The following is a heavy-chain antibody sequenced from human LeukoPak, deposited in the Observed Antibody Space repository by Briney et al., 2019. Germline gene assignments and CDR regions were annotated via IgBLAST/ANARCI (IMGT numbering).Heavy chain of an antibody. D-gene: IGHD4-17*01. J-gene: IGHJ5*02. CDR3: AKDPDYGDYVRVNWFGP. CDR1: GFTFSSYA. CDR2: ISGSGGST. V-gene: IGHV3-23*01. Sequence: GGSLRLSCAASGFTFSSYAMSWVRQAPGKGLEWVSAISGSGGSTYYADSVKGRFTISRDNSKNTLYLQMNSLRAEDTAVYYCAKDPDYGDYVRVNWFGPWGQGTLVTVSS.